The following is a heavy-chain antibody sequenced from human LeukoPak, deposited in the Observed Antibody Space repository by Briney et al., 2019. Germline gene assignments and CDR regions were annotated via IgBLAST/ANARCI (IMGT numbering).Heavy chain of an antibody. CDR2: INPSGGST. J-gene: IGHJ4*02. D-gene: IGHD3-3*01. V-gene: IGHV1-46*01. CDR3: ARDRAIFGVVTHNNFDY. Sequence: GASVKVSCKASGYTFTSYYMHWVRQAPGQGLEWMGIINPSGGSTSYAQKFQGRVTMTRDTSTSTVYMELSSLRSEDTAVYYCARDRAIFGVVTHNNFDYWGQGTLVTVSS. CDR1: GYTFTSYY.